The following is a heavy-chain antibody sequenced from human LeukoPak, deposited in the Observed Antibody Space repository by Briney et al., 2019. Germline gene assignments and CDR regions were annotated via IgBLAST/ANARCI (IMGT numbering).Heavy chain of an antibody. D-gene: IGHD1-26*01. CDR2: ISAYNGNT. CDR1: GYTFTSYG. CDR3: AGGLSYSGSFLNWFDP. J-gene: IGHJ5*02. V-gene: IGHV1-18*01. Sequence: ASVKVSCKASGYTFTSYGISWVRQAPGQGLEWMGWISAYNGNTNYAQKLQGRVTMTTDTSTSTAYMELRSLRSDDTAVYYCAGGLSYSGSFLNWFDPWGQGTLVTVSS.